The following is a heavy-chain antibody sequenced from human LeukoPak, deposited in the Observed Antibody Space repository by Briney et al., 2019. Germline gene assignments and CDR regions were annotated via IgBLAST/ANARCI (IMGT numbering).Heavy chain of an antibody. CDR2: IKEDGSEK. V-gene: IGHV3-7*01. CDR1: GFTFSTYW. D-gene: IGHD1-26*01. CDR3: VRAGWELDY. J-gene: IGHJ4*02. Sequence: GGSLRLSCAASGFTFSTYWMAWVRQAPGKGLQWVAHIKEDGSEKYYLDSVRGRFTIGRDDAKSSLYLQMTSLRAEDTALYYCVRAGWELDYWGQGTPVTVSP.